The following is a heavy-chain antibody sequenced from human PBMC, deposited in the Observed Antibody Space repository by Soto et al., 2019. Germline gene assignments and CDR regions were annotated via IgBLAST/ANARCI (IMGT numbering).Heavy chain of an antibody. CDR2: ISYSGSP. V-gene: IGHV4-30-4*01. CDR1: GVSVSRDYQ. Sequence: PSETLSLTCTVSGVSVSRDYQWIWIRQPPGKGLEWIGHISYSGSPYYHPSLRSRLSISVDTSKNQFSLKVKSVTAADTAVYYCARASDFWGQGTLVTVS. CDR3: ARASDF. J-gene: IGHJ1*01.